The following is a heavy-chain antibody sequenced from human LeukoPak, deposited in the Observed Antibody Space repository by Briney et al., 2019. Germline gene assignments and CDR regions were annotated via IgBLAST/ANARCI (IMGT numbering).Heavy chain of an antibody. Sequence: GASVKVSCKASGGTLSSYAISWVRQAPGQGLEWMGGIIPIFGTANYAQKFQGRVTITTDESTSTAYMELSSLRSEDTAVYYCARDRTLGYCSSTSCHKNWFDPWGQGTLVTVSS. D-gene: IGHD2-2*01. CDR1: GGTLSSYA. CDR2: IIPIFGTA. V-gene: IGHV1-69*05. CDR3: ARDRTLGYCSSTSCHKNWFDP. J-gene: IGHJ5*02.